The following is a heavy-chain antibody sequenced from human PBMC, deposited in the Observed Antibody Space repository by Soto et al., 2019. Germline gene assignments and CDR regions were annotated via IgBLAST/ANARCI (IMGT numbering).Heavy chain of an antibody. Sequence: GGSLRLSCAASGFTFSSYGMHWVRQAPGKGLEWVAVISYDGSNKYYADSVKGRFTISRDNSKNTLYLQMNSLRAEDTAVYYCAKDRFYYDSSGPHDYWGQGPRGTVSP. CDR3: AKDRFYYDSSGPHDY. CDR1: GFTFSSYG. V-gene: IGHV3-30*18. CDR2: ISYDGSNK. J-gene: IGHJ4*02. D-gene: IGHD3-22*01.